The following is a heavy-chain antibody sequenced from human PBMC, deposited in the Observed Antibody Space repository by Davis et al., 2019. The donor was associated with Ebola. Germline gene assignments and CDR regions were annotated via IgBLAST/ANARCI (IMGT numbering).Heavy chain of an antibody. CDR2: IWYDESNS. CDR3: ARDSDYGYYHGMDV. Sequence: GESLKISCVASGFTFDAFGMNWVRQAPGKGLEWVATIWYDESNSYYADSVKGRFTNSRDDSKNTLYLQMNSLRAEDTAVYYCARDSDYGYYHGMDVWGQGTTVTVSS. CDR1: GFTFDAFG. V-gene: IGHV3-33*01. D-gene: IGHD4-17*01. J-gene: IGHJ6*02.